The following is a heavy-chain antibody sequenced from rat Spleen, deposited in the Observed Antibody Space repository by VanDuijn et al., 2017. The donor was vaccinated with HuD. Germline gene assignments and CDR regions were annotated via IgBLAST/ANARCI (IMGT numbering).Heavy chain of an antibody. CDR1: GFTFNRYW. D-gene: IGHD1-2*01. J-gene: IGHJ1*01. CDR3: ARDYSNYFPYWYFDF. Sequence: EVQLVETGGGLVQPGRSLKLSCVASGFTFNRYWMYWVRQAPGKGLEWVSSIDTGGGNTYYRDSVKGRFTISRDNAKNTQYLQMDSLRSEDTATYYCARDYSNYFPYWYFDFWGPGTMVTVSS. CDR2: IDTGGGNT. V-gene: IGHV5-58*01.